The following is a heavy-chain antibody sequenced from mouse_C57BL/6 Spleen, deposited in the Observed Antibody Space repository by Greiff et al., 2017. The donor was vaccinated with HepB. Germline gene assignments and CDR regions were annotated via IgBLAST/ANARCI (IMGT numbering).Heavy chain of an antibody. Sequence: EVKLMESGEGLVKPGGSLKLSCAASGFTFSSYAMSWVRQTPEKRLEWVAYISSGGDYIYYADTVKGRFTISRDNARNTLYLQMSSLKSEDTAMYYCTRVDYDENYFDYWGQGTTLTVSS. CDR1: GFTFSSYA. CDR2: ISSGGDYI. D-gene: IGHD2-4*01. V-gene: IGHV5-9-1*02. J-gene: IGHJ2*01. CDR3: TRVDYDENYFDY.